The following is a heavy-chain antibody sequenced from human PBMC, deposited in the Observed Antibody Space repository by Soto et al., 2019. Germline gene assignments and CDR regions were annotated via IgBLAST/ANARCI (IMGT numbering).Heavy chain of an antibody. Sequence: GASVKVSCKASGYTFTSYGIRWVRLAPGQGLEWMGWISAYNGNTNYAQKLQGRVTMTTDTSTSTAYMELRSLRSDDTAVYYCARGSAYGALAEYFHHWGQGTLVTVSS. J-gene: IGHJ1*01. D-gene: IGHD4-17*01. CDR2: ISAYNGNT. V-gene: IGHV1-18*01. CDR3: ARGSAYGALAEYFHH. CDR1: GYTFTSYG.